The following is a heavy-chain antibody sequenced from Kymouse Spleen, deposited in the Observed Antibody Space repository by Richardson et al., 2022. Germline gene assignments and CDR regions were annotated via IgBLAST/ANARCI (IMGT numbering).Heavy chain of an antibody. Sequence: QVQLVESGGGVVQPGRSLRLSCAASGFTFSSYGMHWVRQAPGKGLEWVAVISYDGSNKYYADSVKGRFTISRDNSKNTLYLQMNSLRAEDTAVYYCAKDRGLELVVDAFDIWGQGTMVTVSS. J-gene: IGHJ3*02. D-gene: IGHD1-7*01. CDR3: AKDRGLELVVDAFDI. V-gene: IGHV3-30*18. CDR1: GFTFSSYG. CDR2: ISYDGSNK.